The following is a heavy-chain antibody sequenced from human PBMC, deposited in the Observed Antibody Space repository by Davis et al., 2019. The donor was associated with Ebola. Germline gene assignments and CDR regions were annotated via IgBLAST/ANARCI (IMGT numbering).Heavy chain of an antibody. V-gene: IGHV3-49*04. J-gene: IGHJ4*02. CDR1: GFTFGDYA. Sequence: GESLKISCTASGFTFGDYAMSWVRQAPGKGLEWVGFIRSKAYGGTTEYDASVKGRFNISRDDSKSIAYLQMNSLKTEDTAVYYCTRFAGSYYFDYWGQGTLVTVSS. CDR2: IRSKAYGGTT. D-gene: IGHD3-10*01. CDR3: TRFAGSYYFDY.